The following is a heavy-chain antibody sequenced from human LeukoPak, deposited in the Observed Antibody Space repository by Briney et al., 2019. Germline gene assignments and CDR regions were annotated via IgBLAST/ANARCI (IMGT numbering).Heavy chain of an antibody. D-gene: IGHD3-10*01. J-gene: IGHJ5*02. V-gene: IGHV4-31*11. CDR2: IYYSGST. Sequence: PSETLSLTCAVYGGSSSGYYWSWIRQHPGKGLEWIGYIYYSGSTYYNPSLKSRVTISVDTSKNQFSLKLSSVTAADTAVYYCARTIGRNNWFDPWGQGTLVTVSS. CDR1: GGSSSGYY. CDR3: ARTIGRNNWFDP.